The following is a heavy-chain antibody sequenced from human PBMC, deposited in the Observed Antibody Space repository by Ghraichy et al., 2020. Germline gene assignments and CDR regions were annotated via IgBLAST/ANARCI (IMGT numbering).Heavy chain of an antibody. CDR2: TYYRSKWYN. CDR1: GDSVSSNSAA. J-gene: IGHJ6*02. D-gene: IGHD3-10*01. Sequence: SQTLSLTCAISGDSVSSNSAAWNWIRQSPSRGLEWLGRTYYRSKWYNDYAVSVKSRITINPDTSKNQFSLQLNSVTPEDTAVYYCARDLGVNYYGSGSYYYGMDVWGQGTTVTVSS. V-gene: IGHV6-1*01. CDR3: ARDLGVNYYGSGSYYYGMDV.